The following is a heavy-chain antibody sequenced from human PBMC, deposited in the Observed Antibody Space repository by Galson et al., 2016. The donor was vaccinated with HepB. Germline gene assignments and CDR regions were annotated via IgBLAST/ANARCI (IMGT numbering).Heavy chain of an antibody. D-gene: IGHD2-15*01. CDR2: IFPSDSET. Sequence: QSGAEVKKPGESLKISCKASGYTFTDYWIGWVRQMPGKGLAWIGIIFPSDSETRYSPSIQGQVTISADKSVSTAYRQWSSLKVSDTAMYYCARPPLVGAADPFDFWGQGTLVTVSS. CDR1: GYTFTDYW. CDR3: ARPPLVGAADPFDF. V-gene: IGHV5-51*01. J-gene: IGHJ4*02.